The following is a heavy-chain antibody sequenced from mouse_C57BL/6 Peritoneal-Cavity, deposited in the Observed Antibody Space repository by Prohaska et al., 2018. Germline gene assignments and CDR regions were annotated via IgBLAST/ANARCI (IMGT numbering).Heavy chain of an antibody. J-gene: IGHJ2*01. CDR3: ARGVATVVAYYFDY. D-gene: IGHD1-1*01. CDR1: GYTFTDYY. V-gene: IGHV1-19*01. Sequence: PGASVKMSCKASGYTFTDYYMNWVKQSHGKSLEWIGVINPYNGGTSYNQKFKGKATLTVYKSSSTAYMELNSLTSEDSAVYYCARGVATVVAYYFDYWGQGTTLTVSS. CDR2: INPYNGGT.